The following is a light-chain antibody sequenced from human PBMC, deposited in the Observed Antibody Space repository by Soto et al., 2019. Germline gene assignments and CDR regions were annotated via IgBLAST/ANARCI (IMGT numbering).Light chain of an antibody. Sequence: EIVLTEPAGTLSLSPGERATLSCRASQSVSSRFLAWYQQKPGQAPRLLIYGASSRATGIPDRFSGIGSGTDFTLTISRMQPEDFALDYCQPYGDPRTFGQGTKVDIK. V-gene: IGKV3-20*01. CDR2: GAS. J-gene: IGKJ1*01. CDR1: QSVSSRF. CDR3: QPYGDPRT.